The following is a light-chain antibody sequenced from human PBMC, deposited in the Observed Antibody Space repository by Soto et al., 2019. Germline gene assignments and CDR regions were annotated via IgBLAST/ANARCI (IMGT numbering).Light chain of an antibody. CDR2: GAS. CDR3: QQYVSYCT. Sequence: EIVMTQSPATLSVSPGERGTLSCRASQSVSSNLAWYQQKPGQAPRLLIYGASTRATGIPARFSGSRSGTEFTLTISSLQSEDFATYYCQQYVSYCTFGQGTKVEIK. CDR1: QSVSSN. J-gene: IGKJ1*01. V-gene: IGKV3-15*01.